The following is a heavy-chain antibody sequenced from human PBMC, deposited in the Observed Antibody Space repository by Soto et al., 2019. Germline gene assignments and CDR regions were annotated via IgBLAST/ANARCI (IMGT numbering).Heavy chain of an antibody. CDR3: ARGIAAAGFDP. CDR2: INTDGSTT. J-gene: IGHJ5*02. Sequence: GGSLRLSCAASGFTFSSYWMHWVRQSPGKGPVWVSRINTDGSTTTYADSVKGRFTISRDNAKNTLYLQMNSLRGEDTAVYYCARGIAAAGFDPWGQGTLVIVSS. CDR1: GFTFSSYW. V-gene: IGHV3-74*01. D-gene: IGHD6-13*01.